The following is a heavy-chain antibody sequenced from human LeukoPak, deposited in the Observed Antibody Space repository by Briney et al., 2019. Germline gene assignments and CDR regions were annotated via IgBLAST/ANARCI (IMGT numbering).Heavy chain of an antibody. CDR3: ARGPSDYYRHDAFDI. D-gene: IGHD3-22*01. Sequence: GGSLRLSCAASGFTFSSYWMHWVRQAPGKGLVWVSHISGDESSTSYADSVKGRFTISRDNAKNTLYLQMNSLIAEDTAVYYCARGPSDYYRHDAFDIWGQETMVTVSS. CDR2: ISGDESST. J-gene: IGHJ3*02. CDR1: GFTFSSYW. V-gene: IGHV3-74*01.